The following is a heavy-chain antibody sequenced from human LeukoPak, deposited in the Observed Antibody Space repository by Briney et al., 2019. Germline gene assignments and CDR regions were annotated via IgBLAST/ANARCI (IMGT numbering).Heavy chain of an antibody. CDR1: GFTVSSNY. CDR2: IYSGGST. CDR3: ARDTGYYYDSSGHDAFDI. J-gene: IGHJ3*02. D-gene: IGHD3-22*01. Sequence: GGSLRLSCAASGFTVSSNYMSWVRQAPGKGLEWVSVIYSGGSTYYADSVKGRFTISRGNSKNTLYLQMNSLRAEDTAVYYCARDTGYYYDSSGHDAFDIWGQGTMVTVSS. V-gene: IGHV3-53*01.